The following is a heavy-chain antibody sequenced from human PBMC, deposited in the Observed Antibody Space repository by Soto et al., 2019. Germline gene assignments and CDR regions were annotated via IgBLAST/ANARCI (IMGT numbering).Heavy chain of an antibody. Sequence: QVQLVESGGGVVQPGRSLRLSCAASGFTFSIYGMHWVRQAPGKGLEWVALISYDGSTKFYADSVKGRFTISRDNSKSTHKLEMNSLSAEDTAVYFCSKDAKKYHYYNHGMDVWGQGTTVTVSS. CDR2: ISYDGSTK. CDR1: GFTFSIYG. J-gene: IGHJ6*02. CDR3: SKDAKKYHYYNHGMDV. D-gene: IGHD2-2*01. V-gene: IGHV3-30*18.